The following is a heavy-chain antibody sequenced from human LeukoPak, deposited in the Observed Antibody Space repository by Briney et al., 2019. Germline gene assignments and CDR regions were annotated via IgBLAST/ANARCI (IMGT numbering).Heavy chain of an antibody. CDR2: ISGSGGST. CDR1: GFTFRSYG. CDR3: ARPTSGWSPFGY. Sequence: GGSLRLSCAASGFTFRSYGKSWVRQAPGKGLEWVSTISGSGGSTYYADSVKGRITISRDNSKNTLYLQMNSLRAEDTAIYYCARPTSGWSPFGYWGQGTLVTVSS. V-gene: IGHV3-23*01. J-gene: IGHJ4*02. D-gene: IGHD6-19*01.